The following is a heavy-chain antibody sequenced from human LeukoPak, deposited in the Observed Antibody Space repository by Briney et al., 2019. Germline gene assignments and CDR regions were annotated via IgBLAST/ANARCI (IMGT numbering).Heavy chain of an antibody. CDR3: ARERAEGFDY. D-gene: IGHD6-19*01. CDR2: IGGSSSSI. V-gene: IGHV3-21*01. J-gene: IGHJ4*02. CDR1: GFTFSSYS. Sequence: GGSLRLSCAASGFTFSSYSMNWVRQAPGKGLEWVSSIGGSSSSIYYADSVKGRFTVSRDNAKNSLYLQMSTLRAEDTAVYYRARERAEGFDYWGQGILVTVSS.